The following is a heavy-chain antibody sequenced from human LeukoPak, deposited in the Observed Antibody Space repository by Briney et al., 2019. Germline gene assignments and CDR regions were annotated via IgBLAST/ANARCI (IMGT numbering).Heavy chain of an antibody. CDR3: ARWSSGYYNYFDY. J-gene: IGHJ4*02. D-gene: IGHD3-22*01. CDR2: IYYSGST. CDR1: GDSISSYY. Sequence: PSETLSLTCTVSGDSISSYYWSWIRQPPGKGLEWIGYIYYSGSTNYNPSLKSRVTISVDTSKNQFSLKLSSVTAADTAVYYCARWSSGYYNYFDYWGQGTLVTVSS. V-gene: IGHV4-59*01.